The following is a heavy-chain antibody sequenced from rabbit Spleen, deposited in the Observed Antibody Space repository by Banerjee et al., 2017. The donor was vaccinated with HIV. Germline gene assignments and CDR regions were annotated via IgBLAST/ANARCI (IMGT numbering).Heavy chain of an antibody. CDR1: GFTLSSYY. Sequence: HLKESGGGLVQPGGSLKLSCTASGFTLSSYYMNWVRQAPGKGLEWIGYIDPGFGITYYANWVSGRFSISRENAQNTVFLQMTSLTAADTATYFCARDGAGGTYFALWGPGTLVTVS. J-gene: IGHJ6*01. V-gene: IGHV1S7*01. CDR3: ARDGAGGTYFAL. D-gene: IGHD8-1*01. CDR2: IDPGFGIT.